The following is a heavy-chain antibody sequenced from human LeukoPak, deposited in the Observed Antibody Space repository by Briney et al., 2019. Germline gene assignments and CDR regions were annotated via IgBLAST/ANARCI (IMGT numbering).Heavy chain of an antibody. CDR3: AKVWAHNFDY. J-gene: IGHJ4*02. CDR2: ISGSGDFT. CDR1: GFTFSSYA. V-gene: IGHV3-23*01. D-gene: IGHD3-10*01. Sequence: GGSLRLSCAASGFTFSSYAMSWVRQAPGKGLEWVSAISGSGDFTYYADSVKGRFTISRDNSKNTLYLQMNSLRAEDTAVYYCAKVWAHNFDYWGQGTLVTVSS.